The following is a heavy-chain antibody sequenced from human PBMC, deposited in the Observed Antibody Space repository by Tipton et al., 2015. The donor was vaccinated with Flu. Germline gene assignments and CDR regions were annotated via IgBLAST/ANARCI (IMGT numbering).Heavy chain of an antibody. J-gene: IGHJ6*02. CDR2: ISWNSGSI. CDR3: ARMYGSGIYFSYGMDV. V-gene: IGHV3-9*01. Sequence: SLRLSCAASGFTFDDYAMHWVRQAPGKGLEWVSGISWNSGSIGYADSVKGRFTISRDNAKNSLYLQMNSLRAEDTALYYCARMYGSGIYFSYGMDVWGQGTPVPVSS. D-gene: IGHD3-10*01. CDR1: GFTFDDYA.